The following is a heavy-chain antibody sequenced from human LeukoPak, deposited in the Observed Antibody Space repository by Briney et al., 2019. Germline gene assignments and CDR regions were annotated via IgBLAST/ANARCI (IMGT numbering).Heavy chain of an antibody. V-gene: IGHV1-2*02. CDR3: ARTAQDTFGGVIASDY. J-gene: IGHJ4*02. CDR1: GYTFTGYY. CDR2: INPNSGGT. Sequence: ASVKVSCKASGYTFTGYYMHWVRQAPGQGLEWMGWINPNSGGTNYAQKFQGRVTMTRDTSISTAYMELSRLKSEDTAVYYCARTAQDTFGGVIASDYWGQGTLVTVSS. D-gene: IGHD3-16*02.